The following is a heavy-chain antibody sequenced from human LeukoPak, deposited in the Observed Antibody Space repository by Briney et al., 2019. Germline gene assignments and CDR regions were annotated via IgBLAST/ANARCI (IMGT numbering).Heavy chain of an antibody. Sequence: SETLSLTCAVYGGSFSGYYWNWIRLPPGKRLQWIGEINDSGSANYNPSLKSRATISVDTSKKQFSLQLSSVTAADTSVYYCARSPTWSSGYYLRDYWGQGTLVTVSS. CDR1: GGSFSGYY. CDR3: ARSPTWSSGYYLRDY. V-gene: IGHV4-34*01. CDR2: INDSGSA. D-gene: IGHD3-22*01. J-gene: IGHJ4*02.